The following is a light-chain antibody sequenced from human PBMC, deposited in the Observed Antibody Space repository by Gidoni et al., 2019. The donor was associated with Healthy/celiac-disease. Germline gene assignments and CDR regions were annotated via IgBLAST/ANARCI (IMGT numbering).Light chain of an antibody. CDR1: QSVSSY. J-gene: IGKJ2*03. Sequence: IVLTPSTATLSLSPGESATLSCRASQSVSSYLAWYQQKPGQAPRLLIYDASNRATGIPARCSGSGAGTDFTLTISSLEPEDVAVYYCQQSSNWYSFGQGTKLEIK. V-gene: IGKV3-11*01. CDR2: DAS. CDR3: QQSSNWYS.